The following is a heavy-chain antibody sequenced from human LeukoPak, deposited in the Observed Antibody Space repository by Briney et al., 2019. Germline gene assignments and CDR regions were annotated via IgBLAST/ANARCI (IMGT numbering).Heavy chain of an antibody. CDR1: GFTFSSYW. J-gene: IGHJ4*02. CDR3: AKYQSFGFGELPDY. CDR2: INTDGSST. D-gene: IGHD3-10*01. Sequence: GGSLRLSCAATGFTFSSYWMHWVRQAPGKGLVWVSRINTDGSSTSYADSVKGRFTISRDNAKNTLYLQMNSLRAEDTAVYYCAKYQSFGFGELPDYWGQGTLVTVSS. V-gene: IGHV3-74*01.